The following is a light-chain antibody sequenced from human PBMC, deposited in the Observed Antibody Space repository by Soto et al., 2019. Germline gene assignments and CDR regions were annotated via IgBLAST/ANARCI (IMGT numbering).Light chain of an antibody. J-gene: IGLJ2*01. CDR3: AAWDASLNGPV. CDR1: SSNIGSNT. Sequence: QAVVTQPPSASGTPGQRVTISCSGSSSNIGSNTVNWYQQLPGTAPKLLIYSNNQRPSGVPDRFSGSKSGTSASLAFSGLQSEDEADYYCAAWDASLNGPVFGGGTKLTVL. CDR2: SNN. V-gene: IGLV1-44*01.